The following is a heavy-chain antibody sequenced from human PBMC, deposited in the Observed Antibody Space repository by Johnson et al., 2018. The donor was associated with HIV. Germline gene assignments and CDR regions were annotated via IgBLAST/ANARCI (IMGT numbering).Heavy chain of an antibody. J-gene: IGHJ3*02. V-gene: IGHV3-66*02. CDR1: RITVGSNY. CDR2: IFSAGDT. Sequence: VHLVESGGGVVQPGRSLRLSCAASRITVGSNYMSWVRRAPGKGLEWVSVIFSAGDTYYADSVKGRFTISRDNSKNMLYLQINSLRVEDTAVYYCARVRVGAFDIWGQGTMVTVSS. CDR3: ARVRVGAFDI. D-gene: IGHD1-26*01.